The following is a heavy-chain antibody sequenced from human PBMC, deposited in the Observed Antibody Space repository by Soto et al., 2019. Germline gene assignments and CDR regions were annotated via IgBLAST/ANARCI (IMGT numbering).Heavy chain of an antibody. CDR1: GLTFTNYN. CDR3: ATDWGYSYGYPFDY. Sequence: EVQLAESGAGLGKPGVSLRLSCEASGLTFTNYNMNWVRQAPRKGLEGVSFISASGIYLYYADSVKGRFTISRDNARNSVYLQMNSLRAEDTAVYYCATDWGYSYGYPFDYWGQGTLVTVSS. D-gene: IGHD5-18*01. J-gene: IGHJ4*02. CDR2: ISASGIYL. V-gene: IGHV3-21*01.